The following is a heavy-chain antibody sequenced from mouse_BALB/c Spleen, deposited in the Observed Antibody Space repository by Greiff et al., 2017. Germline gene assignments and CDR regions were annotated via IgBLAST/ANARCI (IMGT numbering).Heavy chain of an antibody. Sequence: EVKLLESGPDLVKPSQSLSLTCTVTGYSITSGYSWHWIRQFPGNKLEWMGYIHYSGSTNYNPSLKSRISITRDTSKNQFFLQLNSVTTEDTATYYCAGYYGNYAWFAYWGQGTLVTVSA. CDR2: IHYSGST. CDR1: GYSITSGYS. V-gene: IGHV3-1*02. D-gene: IGHD2-1*01. J-gene: IGHJ3*01. CDR3: AGYYGNYAWFAY.